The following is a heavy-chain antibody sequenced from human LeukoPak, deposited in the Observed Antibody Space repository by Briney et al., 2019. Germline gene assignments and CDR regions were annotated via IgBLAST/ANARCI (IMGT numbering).Heavy chain of an antibody. CDR3: ARDSPRQLPYYYYGMDV. CDR2: ISSSSSYI. V-gene: IGHV3-21*01. D-gene: IGHD1-26*01. CDR1: GFTFSSYA. Sequence: GRSLRLSCAASGFTFSSYAMHWVRQAPGKGLEWVSSISSSSSYIYYADSVKGRFTISRDNAKNSLYLQMNSLRAEDTAVYYCARDSPRQLPYYYYGMDVWGQGTAVTVSS. J-gene: IGHJ6*02.